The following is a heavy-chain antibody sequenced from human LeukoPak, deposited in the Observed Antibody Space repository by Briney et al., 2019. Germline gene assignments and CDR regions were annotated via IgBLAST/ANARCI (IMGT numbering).Heavy chain of an antibody. CDR3: ARGPPNGSRSDFLDY. J-gene: IGHJ4*02. Sequence: GGSLRLSCVASGFSISSHWMSWVRQAPGKGLEWVASLKEDVSARNLVDSVKGRFTISTDNAKNSLNLQMNSLRVEDTAVYYCARGPPNGSRSDFLDYWGLGTLVTVSS. CDR1: GFSISSHW. V-gene: IGHV3-7*01. D-gene: IGHD3-10*01. CDR2: LKEDVSAR.